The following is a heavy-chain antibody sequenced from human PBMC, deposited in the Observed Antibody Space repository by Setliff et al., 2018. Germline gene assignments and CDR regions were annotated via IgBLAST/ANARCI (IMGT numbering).Heavy chain of an antibody. CDR2: INHSGST. J-gene: IGHJ4*02. CDR3: ASTIAAAGTAADY. CDR1: GYSISSGYY. D-gene: IGHD6-13*01. Sequence: PSETLSLTCAVSGYSISSGYYWGWIRQPPGKGLEWIGEINHSGSTNYNPSLKSRVTISVDTSKNQFSLKLSSVTAADTAVYYCASTIAAAGTAADYWGQGTLVTVSS. V-gene: IGHV4-38-2*01.